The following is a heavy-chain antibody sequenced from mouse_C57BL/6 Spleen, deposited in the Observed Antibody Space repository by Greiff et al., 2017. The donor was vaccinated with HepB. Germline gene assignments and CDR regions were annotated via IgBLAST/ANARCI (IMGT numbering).Heavy chain of an antibody. D-gene: IGHD2-5*01. J-gene: IGHJ1*03. V-gene: IGHV1-59*01. Sequence: VQLQQPGAELVRPGTSVKLSCKASGYTFTSYWMHWVKQRPGQGLEWIGVIDPSDSYTNYNQKFKGKATLTVDTSSSTAYMQLSSLTSEDSAVYYCARKEGAYYSNFDVWGTGTTVTVSS. CDR1: GYTFTSYW. CDR2: IDPSDSYT. CDR3: ARKEGAYYSNFDV.